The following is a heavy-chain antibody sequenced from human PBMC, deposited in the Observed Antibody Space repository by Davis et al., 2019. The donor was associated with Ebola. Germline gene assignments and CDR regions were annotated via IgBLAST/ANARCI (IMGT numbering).Heavy chain of an antibody. Sequence: ASVKVSCKASGGTFSSYAISWVRQAPGQGLEWMGWINAGNGNTKYSQKFQGRVTITRDTSASTAYMELSSLRSEDTAVYYCASISSWYEYYYYGMDVWGQGTTVTVSS. V-gene: IGHV1-3*01. D-gene: IGHD6-13*01. CDR1: GGTFSSYA. CDR2: INAGNGNT. J-gene: IGHJ6*02. CDR3: ASISSWYEYYYYGMDV.